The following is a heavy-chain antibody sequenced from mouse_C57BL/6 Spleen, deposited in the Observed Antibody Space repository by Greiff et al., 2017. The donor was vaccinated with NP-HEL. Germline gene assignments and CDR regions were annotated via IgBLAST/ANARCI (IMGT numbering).Heavy chain of an antibody. Sequence: LQQPGAELVRPGSSVKLSCKASGYTFTSYWMDWVKQRPGQGLEWIGNIYPSDSETHYNQKFKDKATLTVDKSSSTAYMQLSSLTSEDSAVYYCARSSHWYFDVWGTGTTVTVSS. CDR3: ARSSHWYFDV. CDR1: GYTFTSYW. D-gene: IGHD1-1*01. V-gene: IGHV1-61*01. J-gene: IGHJ1*03. CDR2: IYPSDSET.